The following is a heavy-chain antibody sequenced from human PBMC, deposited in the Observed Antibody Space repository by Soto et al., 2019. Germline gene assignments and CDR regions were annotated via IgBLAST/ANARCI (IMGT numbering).Heavy chain of an antibody. CDR2: ISANGGIT. Sequence: EVQLLESGGGLDKPGGSLRLSCAASGFTFSKYAMSWVRLAPGKGLEWVSSISANGGITDYADSVKGRFTISRDNFQNILSLQMDSLRGDDTALYFCAKDKYTDSVRKVWFFDYWGRGTLVTVSS. J-gene: IGHJ2*01. D-gene: IGHD2-15*01. CDR3: AKDKYTDSVRKVWFFDY. V-gene: IGHV3-23*01. CDR1: GFTFSKYA.